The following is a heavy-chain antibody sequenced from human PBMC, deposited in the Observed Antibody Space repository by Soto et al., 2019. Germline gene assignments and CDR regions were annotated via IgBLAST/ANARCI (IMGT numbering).Heavy chain of an antibody. D-gene: IGHD5-12*01. J-gene: IGHJ5*02. CDR3: ARGGGSTRNWFDP. V-gene: IGHV4-34*01. CDR2: INHSGST. CDR1: GGSFSGYY. Sequence: NPSETLSLTCAVYGGSFSGYYWSWIRQPPGKGLEWIGEINHSGSTNYNPSLKSRVTISVDTSKNQFSLKLSSVTAADTAVYYCARGGGSTRNWFDPWGQGTLVTVSS.